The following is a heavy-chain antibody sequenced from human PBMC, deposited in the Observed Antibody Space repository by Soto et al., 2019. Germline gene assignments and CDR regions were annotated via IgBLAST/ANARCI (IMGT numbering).Heavy chain of an antibody. V-gene: IGHV1-46*03. Sequence: QVQLVQSGAEVKKPGASVKVSCKASGYTFTSYYMHCVRQAPGQGLERMGIINPSGGSTSYAQKFQGRVTMTRDTSTSTVYMELSSLRSEDTAVYYCARAGYCSSTSCWDAFDIWGQGTMVTVSS. D-gene: IGHD2-2*01. J-gene: IGHJ3*02. CDR2: INPSGGST. CDR3: ARAGYCSSTSCWDAFDI. CDR1: GYTFTSYY.